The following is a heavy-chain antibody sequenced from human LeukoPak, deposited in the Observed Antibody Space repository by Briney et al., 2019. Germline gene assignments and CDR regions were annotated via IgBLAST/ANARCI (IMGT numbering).Heavy chain of an antibody. CDR2: IRYDGSNK. J-gene: IGHJ4*02. CDR1: GFTFSSYG. D-gene: IGHD6-19*01. V-gene: IGHV3-30*02. CDR3: AKDGPQPYSSGWFSDPKYYFDY. Sequence: HPGGSLRLSCAASGFTFSSYGMHWVRQAPGKGLEWVAFIRYDGSNKYYADSVKGRFTISRDNSKNTLYLQMNSLRAEDTAVYYCAKDGPQPYSSGWFSDPKYYFDYWGQGTLVTVSS.